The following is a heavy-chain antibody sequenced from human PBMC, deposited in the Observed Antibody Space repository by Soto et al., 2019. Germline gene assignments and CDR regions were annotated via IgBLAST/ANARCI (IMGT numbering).Heavy chain of an antibody. J-gene: IGHJ4*02. D-gene: IGHD5-18*01. CDR2: IWYDGSNK. CDR1: GFTFSSYG. V-gene: IGHV3-33*01. Sequence: QVQLVESGGGVVQPGRSLRLSCAASGFTFSSYGMHWVRPAPGKGLEWVAVIWYDGSNKYYADSVKGRFTISRDNSKNTLYLQMNSLRAEDTAVYYCARSGTAMVKRGGKPYYFDYWGQGTLVTVSS. CDR3: ARSGTAMVKRGGKPYYFDY.